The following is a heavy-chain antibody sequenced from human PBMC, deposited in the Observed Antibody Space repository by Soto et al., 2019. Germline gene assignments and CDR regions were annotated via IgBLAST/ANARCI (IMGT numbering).Heavy chain of an antibody. D-gene: IGHD3-22*01. Sequence: AETLSLTCTVSGDTSTSYYWGWIRQAPGKGLEWIGHIHNSGTSTHNPSLNGRVTISIDMSKKQFSLKLTSLTSADTAVYYCARDFYDSVGYTWFDSWSQGTLVTVST. CDR1: GDTSTSYY. J-gene: IGHJ5*01. CDR3: ARDFYDSVGYTWFDS. CDR2: IHNSGTS. V-gene: IGHV4-59*01.